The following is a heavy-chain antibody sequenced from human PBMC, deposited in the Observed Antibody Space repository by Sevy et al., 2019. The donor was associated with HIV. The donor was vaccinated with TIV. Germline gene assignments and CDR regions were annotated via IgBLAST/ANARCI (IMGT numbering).Heavy chain of an antibody. CDR2: FDPEDGET. J-gene: IGHJ4*02. V-gene: IGHV1-24*01. D-gene: IGHD3-22*01. Sequence: DTVKVSCKVSGYTLTQLSMHWVRQAPGKGLEWKGSFDPEDGETLYAQKFQGRVTMTEDTSTDTAYMELRRLRSEDTAVYYCATSKDYYDSSGSPFDYWGQGTLVSVSS. CDR3: ATSKDYYDSSGSPFDY. CDR1: GYTLTQLS.